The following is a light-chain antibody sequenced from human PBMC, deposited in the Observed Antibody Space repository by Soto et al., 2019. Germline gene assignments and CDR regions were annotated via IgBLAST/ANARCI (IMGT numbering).Light chain of an antibody. Sequence: QSDLTQPASVSGSPGQSITISCTGTSSDVGGYNYVSWYQHHPGNPGKAPKLMIFEVSNRPSGVSNRFSGSKSGNTASLTISGLLAEDEADYYCSSYSSSGPVFGGGTKLTVL. CDR3: SSYSSSGPV. CDR1: SSDVGGYNY. J-gene: IGLJ3*02. V-gene: IGLV2-14*01. CDR2: EVS.